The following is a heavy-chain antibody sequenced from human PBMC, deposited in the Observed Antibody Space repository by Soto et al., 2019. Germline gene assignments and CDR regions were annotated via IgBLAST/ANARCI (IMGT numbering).Heavy chain of an antibody. J-gene: IGHJ4*02. CDR2: TYYRSGWYN. V-gene: IGHV6-1*01. Sequence: PSQTLSLTCAISGDSVSGNSAAWNWIRQSPSRGLEWLGRTYYRSGWYNDYAVSVKSRITVTPDTSKNQFSLHLNSVTPEDTAVYSCARGFPYYVSSDSSLDYGGQGALVTVSP. CDR1: GDSVSGNSAA. CDR3: ARGFPYYVSSDSSLDY. D-gene: IGHD3-16*01.